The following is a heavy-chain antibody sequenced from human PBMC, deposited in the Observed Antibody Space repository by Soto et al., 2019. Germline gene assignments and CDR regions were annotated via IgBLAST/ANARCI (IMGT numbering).Heavy chain of an antibody. CDR1: GYTFTSYA. J-gene: IGHJ6*02. V-gene: IGHV1-3*01. CDR2: INAGNGNT. Sequence: ASVKVSCKASGYTFTSYAMHWVRQAPGQRLEWMGWINAGNGNTKYSQKFQGRVTITRDTSASTAYMELSSLRSEDTAVYYCARDAYFDWYYYGMDVWGQGTTVTVSS. CDR3: ARDAYFDWYYYGMDV. D-gene: IGHD3-9*01.